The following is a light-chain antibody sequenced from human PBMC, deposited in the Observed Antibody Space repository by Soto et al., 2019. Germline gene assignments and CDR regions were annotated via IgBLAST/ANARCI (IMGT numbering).Light chain of an antibody. Sequence: QSVLTQPPSASGTPGQRVTISCSGSDSNIGRSYVHWYLQIPRTAPKLLIYKNDQRPSGVPDRFSGYKSGTSASLAISWLRSEDEGDYYCAAWDDRLSCPVFGGGTKLTVL. CDR3: AAWDDRLSCPV. V-gene: IGLV1-47*01. CDR1: DSNIGRSY. J-gene: IGLJ2*01. CDR2: KND.